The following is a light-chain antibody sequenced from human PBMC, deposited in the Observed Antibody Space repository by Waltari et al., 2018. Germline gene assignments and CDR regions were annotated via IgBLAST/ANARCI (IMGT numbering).Light chain of an antibody. Sequence: YVLTPPPSVSVAPGKTATLTCGGENIESKSVTWYQQKAGQAPVLVLFYDTDRPSGIPDRFSGSNSGNTATLTISWVEAGDEADYHCQVWDDTTNSGVFGGGTRLTVL. V-gene: IGLV3-21*01. J-gene: IGLJ3*02. CDR3: QVWDDTTNSGV. CDR1: NIESKS. CDR2: YDT.